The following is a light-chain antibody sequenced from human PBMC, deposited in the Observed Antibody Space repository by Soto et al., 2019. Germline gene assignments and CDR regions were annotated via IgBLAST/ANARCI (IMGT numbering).Light chain of an antibody. CDR1: QSVSTY. CDR3: QHRSNWPPGPWT. J-gene: IGKJ1*01. V-gene: IGKV3-11*01. Sequence: ETVLTQSPATLSLSPGERATLSCRASQSVSTYLACYQQKPGQAPRLLIYDASNRATGIPARFSGSGSGTDFTLTISSLEPEDFAVYYCQHRSNWPPGPWTFGQGTKVEIK. CDR2: DAS.